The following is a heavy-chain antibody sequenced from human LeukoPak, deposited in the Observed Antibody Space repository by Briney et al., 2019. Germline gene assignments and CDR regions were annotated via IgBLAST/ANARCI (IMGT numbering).Heavy chain of an antibody. J-gene: IGHJ3*02. CDR3: ARDRAYYDSSGYI. CDR1: GFTFSDYY. CDR2: ISSSGSTI. Sequence: AGGSLRLSSAASGFTFSDYYMSWIRQAPGKGLEWVSYISSSGSTIYYADSVKGRFTISRDNAKNSLYLQMNSLRAEDTAVYYCARDRAYYDSSGYIWGQGTMVTVSS. V-gene: IGHV3-11*01. D-gene: IGHD3-22*01.